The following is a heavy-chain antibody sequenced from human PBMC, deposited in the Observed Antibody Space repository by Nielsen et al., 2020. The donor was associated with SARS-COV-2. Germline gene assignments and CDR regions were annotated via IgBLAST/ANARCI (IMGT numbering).Heavy chain of an antibody. Sequence: GGSLRLSCAASGFTFSSYAMSWVRQAPGKGLEWVSAISGSGGSTYYADSVKGRFTISRDNSKNTLYLQMNSLRAEDTAVYYCAKDPRYCSSTSCRYYYYYYMDVWGKGTTVTVSS. CDR3: AKDPRYCSSTSCRYYYYYYMDV. D-gene: IGHD2-2*01. J-gene: IGHJ6*03. CDR2: ISGSGGST. CDR1: GFTFSSYA. V-gene: IGHV3-23*01.